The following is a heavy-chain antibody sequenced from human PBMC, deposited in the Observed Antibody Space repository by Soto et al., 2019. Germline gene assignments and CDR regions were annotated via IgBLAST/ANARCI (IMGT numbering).Heavy chain of an antibody. V-gene: IGHV3-15*07. CDR1: GFTFSNAW. D-gene: IGHD3-3*01. CDR3: TTSISGLVTGH. J-gene: IGHJ4*02. CDR2: IRSNADGGTA. Sequence: EVHLVESGGGLVKPGGSLRLSCAASGFTFSNAWMNWVRQAPGKGLEWVGRIRSNADGGTADYAAPVKGRFTFSRDDSQNTLFLQMNSLKTEDTAVYFCTTSISGLVTGHWGQGTLVTVSS.